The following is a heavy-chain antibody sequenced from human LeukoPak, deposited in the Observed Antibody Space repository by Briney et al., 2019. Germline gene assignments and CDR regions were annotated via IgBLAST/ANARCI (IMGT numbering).Heavy chain of an antibody. D-gene: IGHD3-3*01. Sequence: ASVKVSCKASGYTFTGYYMHWVRQAPGQGLEWMGWINPNSGGTNYAQKFQGRVTMTRDTSISTAYMELSRLRSDDTAVYYCARGFVEYYDFWSGYYGDYYYGMDVWGQGTTVTVSS. CDR1: GYTFTGYY. CDR3: ARGFVEYYDFWSGYYGDYYYGMDV. J-gene: IGHJ6*02. V-gene: IGHV1-2*02. CDR2: INPNSGGT.